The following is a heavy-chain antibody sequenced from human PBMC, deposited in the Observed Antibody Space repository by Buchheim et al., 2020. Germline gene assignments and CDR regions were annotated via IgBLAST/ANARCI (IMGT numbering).Heavy chain of an antibody. CDR1: GFSLTTYG. J-gene: IGHJ4*02. V-gene: IGHV3-23*04. CDR2: INGDAT. CDR3: GKESLSRGWYTIEH. D-gene: IGHD6-19*01. Sequence: DVQLVESGGGLVQPEGSLRLSCAASGFSLTTYGMSWVRQAPGKGLEWVSAINGDATYYADSVKGRFTTSIDRSKNTVHLQVNSLRADDTAVYYCGKESLSRGWYTIEHWGQGTL.